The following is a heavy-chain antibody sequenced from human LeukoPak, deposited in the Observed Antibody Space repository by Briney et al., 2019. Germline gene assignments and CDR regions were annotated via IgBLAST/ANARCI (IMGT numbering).Heavy chain of an antibody. CDR1: GDSIRSGGYY. CDR2: IYYSGNT. CDR3: ASPRVYGSGAYGMDV. D-gene: IGHD3-10*01. J-gene: IGHJ6*02. Sequence: SETLSLTCTVSGDSIRSGGYYWSWIRQHPGKGLEWIGYIYYSGNTYYNPTLKSRVTISIDTSKSQFFLKLSSVTAADTAVYYCASPRVYGSGAYGMDVWGQGTTVTVSS. V-gene: IGHV4-31*03.